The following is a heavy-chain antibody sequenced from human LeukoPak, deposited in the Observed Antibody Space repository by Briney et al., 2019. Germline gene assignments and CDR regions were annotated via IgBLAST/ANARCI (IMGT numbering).Heavy chain of an antibody. V-gene: IGHV3-48*01. CDR2: ISSSSSTI. CDR1: GFTFSSYS. J-gene: IGHJ6*04. Sequence: GGSLRLFCAASGFTFSSYSMNWVRQAPGKGLKWVSCISSSSSTIDYADSVKGRFTISRDNAKNSLYLDMNSLRAEDTAVYYCARDLRAGFTIFGVVIGAMDVWGKGTAVTVSS. D-gene: IGHD3-3*01. CDR3: ARDLRAGFTIFGVVIGAMDV.